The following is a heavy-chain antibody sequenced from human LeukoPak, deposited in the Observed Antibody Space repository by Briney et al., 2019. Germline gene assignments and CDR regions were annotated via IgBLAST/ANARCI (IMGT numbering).Heavy chain of an antibody. Sequence: SVKVSCKASGGTFSSYAISWVRQAPGQGLEWMGRSIPIFGTANYAQKFQGRVTITTDESTSTAYMELSSLRSEDTALYYCAREITRYCSGGSCYLDYFDYWGQGTLVTVSS. V-gene: IGHV1-69*05. J-gene: IGHJ4*02. CDR2: SIPIFGTA. CDR3: AREITRYCSGGSCYLDYFDY. CDR1: GGTFSSYA. D-gene: IGHD2-15*01.